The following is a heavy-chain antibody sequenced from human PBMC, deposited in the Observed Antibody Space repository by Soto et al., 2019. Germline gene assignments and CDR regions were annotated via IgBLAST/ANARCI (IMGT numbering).Heavy chain of an antibody. CDR1: GFTFSSSA. J-gene: IGHJ1*01. Sequence: GGSLSLSCAASGFTFSSSAMSWVRQAPGKGLDWVSAISGNGDTTYYADSVNGRFTISRGISKNTLYLQMNSLRAEDTAVYYCAKIRGYDLGSNTFQHWGQGTLVTVSS. D-gene: IGHD5-12*01. CDR3: AKIRGYDLGSNTFQH. V-gene: IGHV3-23*01. CDR2: ISGNGDTT.